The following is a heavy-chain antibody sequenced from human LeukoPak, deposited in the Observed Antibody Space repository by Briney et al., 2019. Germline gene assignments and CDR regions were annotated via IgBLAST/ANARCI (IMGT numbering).Heavy chain of an antibody. Sequence: NPSQTLSLTCTVSGGSISSGSYYWSWIRQPAGKGLEWIGEINHSGSTNYNPSLKSRVTISVDTSKNQFSLKLSSVTAADTAVYYCARAYCSGGSCYRGVYYYYMDVWGKGTTVTISS. D-gene: IGHD2-15*01. J-gene: IGHJ6*03. V-gene: IGHV4-61*09. CDR1: GGSISSGSYY. CDR2: INHSGST. CDR3: ARAYCSGGSCYRGVYYYYMDV.